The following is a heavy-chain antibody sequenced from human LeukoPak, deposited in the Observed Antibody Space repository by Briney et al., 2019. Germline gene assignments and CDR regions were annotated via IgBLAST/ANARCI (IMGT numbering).Heavy chain of an antibody. CDR1: GFTFSSYT. J-gene: IGHJ6*03. CDR2: ITSNGGST. V-gene: IGHV3-64*01. CDR3: AGSRGLDLHYYYYMDV. D-gene: IGHD3-10*01. Sequence: PGGSLRLSCAVSGFTFSSYTMHWVRQAPGKGLEYVSAITSNGGSTYYANSVKGRFTISRDNSKNTLYLQMGGLRVEDMAVYYCAGSRGLDLHYYYYMDVWGKGTTVTVSS.